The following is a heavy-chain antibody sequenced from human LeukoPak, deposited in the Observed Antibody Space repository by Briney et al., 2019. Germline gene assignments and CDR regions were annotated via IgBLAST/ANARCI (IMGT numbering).Heavy chain of an antibody. CDR1: GGSISSYY. CDR2: IYYSGST. D-gene: IGHD3-9*01. Sequence: SETLSLTCTVSGGSISSYYWSWIRQPPGKGLEWIGYIYYSGSTSYNPSLKSRVTISVDTSKNQFSLKLSSVTATDTAVYYCARADKYYDLLTGFYGPLGAFDIWGQGTMVTVSS. J-gene: IGHJ3*02. CDR3: ARADKYYDLLTGFYGPLGAFDI. V-gene: IGHV4-59*01.